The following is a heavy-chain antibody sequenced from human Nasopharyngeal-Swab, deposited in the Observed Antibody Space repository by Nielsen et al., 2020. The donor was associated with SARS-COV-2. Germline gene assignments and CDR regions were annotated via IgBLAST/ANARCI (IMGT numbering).Heavy chain of an antibody. J-gene: IGHJ5*02. D-gene: IGHD6-6*01. CDR2: ISYDGSNK. CDR3: ARVSSSSTTNWFDP. Sequence: RQPPGKGLEWVAVISYDGSNKYYADSVKGRFTISRDNSKNTLYLQMNSLRAEDTAVYYCARVSSSSTTNWFDPWGQGTLVTVSS. V-gene: IGHV3-30*03.